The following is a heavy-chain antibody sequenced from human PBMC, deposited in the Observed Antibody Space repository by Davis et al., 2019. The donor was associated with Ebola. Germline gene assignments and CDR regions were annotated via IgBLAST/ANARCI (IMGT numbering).Heavy chain of an antibody. CDR1: GGTFSSYA. V-gene: IGHV1-69*06. CDR3: ARVLLWFGESRPAYYFDY. CDR2: IIPIFGTA. J-gene: IGHJ4*02. D-gene: IGHD3-10*01. Sequence: SVKVSCKASGGTFSSYAISWVRQAPGQGLEWMGGIIPIFGTANYAQKFQGRVTITADKSTSTAYMELSSLRSEDTAVYYCARVLLWFGESRPAYYFDYWGLGTLVTVSS.